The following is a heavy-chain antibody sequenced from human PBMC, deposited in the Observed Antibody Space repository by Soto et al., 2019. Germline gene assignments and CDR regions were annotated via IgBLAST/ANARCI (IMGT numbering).Heavy chain of an antibody. Sequence: SETLSLTCSFSGDSVTSHYLTWIRQSPEKGLEWIGYMHYTGFSHYNPSLKSRVTISVDRSKNQFTLQLTSVTVADTAVYYCASSGIAAAVASQAFDYWGQGTLVTVSS. CDR2: MHYTGFS. CDR1: GDSVTSHY. J-gene: IGHJ4*02. D-gene: IGHD6-13*01. CDR3: ASSGIAAAVASQAFDY. V-gene: IGHV4-59*08.